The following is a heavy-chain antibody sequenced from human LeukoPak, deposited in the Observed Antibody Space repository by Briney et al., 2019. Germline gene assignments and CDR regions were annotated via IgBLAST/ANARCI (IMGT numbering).Heavy chain of an antibody. CDR3: ARGGPGVDY. CDR2: IYYSGST. V-gene: IGHV4-61*01. J-gene: IGHJ4*02. D-gene: IGHD1-26*01. Sequence: SETLSLTCTVSGYSISSGYYWGWIRQPPGKGLEWIGYIYYSGSTNYNPSLKSRVTISVDTSKNQFSLKLSSVTAADTAVYYCARGGPGVDYWGQGTLVTVSS. CDR1: GYSISSGYY.